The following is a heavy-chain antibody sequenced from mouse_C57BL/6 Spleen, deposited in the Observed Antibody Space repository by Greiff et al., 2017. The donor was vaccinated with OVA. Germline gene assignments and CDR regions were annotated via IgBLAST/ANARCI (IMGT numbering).Heavy chain of an antibody. CDR2: IYPGSGST. J-gene: IGHJ2*01. V-gene: IGHV1-55*01. CDR1: GYTFTSYW. Sequence: QVQLQQSGAELVKPGASVKMSCKASGYTFTSYWITWVKQRPGQGLEWIGDIYPGSGSTNYNEKFKSKATLTVDTSSSTAYMQLSNLTSEDSAVYYCARKTVVASDYWGQGTTLTVSS. D-gene: IGHD1-1*01. CDR3: ARKTVVASDY.